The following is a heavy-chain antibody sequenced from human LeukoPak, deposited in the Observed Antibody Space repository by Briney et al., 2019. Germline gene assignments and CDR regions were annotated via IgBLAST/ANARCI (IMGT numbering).Heavy chain of an antibody. CDR1: GGSISSYY. Sequence: SETLSLTCAVSGGSISSYYWSWIRQPPGKGLEWIGYIYYSGSTNYNPSLKSRVTISVDTSKNQFSLKLSSVTAADTAVYYCARFGSGWHYFDYWGQGTLVTVSS. CDR2: IYYSGST. D-gene: IGHD6-19*01. V-gene: IGHV4-59*12. CDR3: ARFGSGWHYFDY. J-gene: IGHJ4*02.